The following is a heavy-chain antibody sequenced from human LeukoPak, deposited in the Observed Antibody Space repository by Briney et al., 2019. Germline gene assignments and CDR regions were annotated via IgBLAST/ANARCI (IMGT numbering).Heavy chain of an antibody. J-gene: IGHJ4*02. CDR1: GFTFSSYG. Sequence: GGSLRLSCAAPGFTFSSYGMSWVRQAPGKGLEWVSGISWNSDSIGYADSVKGRFTISRDNAKNSLYLQMNSLRAEDTALYYCAKGGILTGHEDYFDYWGQGTLVTVSS. CDR3: AKGGILTGHEDYFDY. V-gene: IGHV3-9*01. D-gene: IGHD3-9*01. CDR2: ISWNSDSI.